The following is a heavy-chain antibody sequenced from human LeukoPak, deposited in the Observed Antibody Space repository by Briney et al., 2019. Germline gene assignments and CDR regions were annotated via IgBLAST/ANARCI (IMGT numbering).Heavy chain of an antibody. CDR2: IRSKTNSYAT. CDR3: TRPGMTEGYDY. Sequence: PGVSLRLSCAASGFTFSGSAMHWVRQASGKGLEWVGRIRSKTNSYATTYAASVKGRFTISRDDSRDMAYLQMNSLKTEDTAVYYCTRPGMTEGYDYWGQGMLVIVSS. V-gene: IGHV3-73*01. J-gene: IGHJ4*02. CDR1: GFTFSGSA. D-gene: IGHD1-1*01.